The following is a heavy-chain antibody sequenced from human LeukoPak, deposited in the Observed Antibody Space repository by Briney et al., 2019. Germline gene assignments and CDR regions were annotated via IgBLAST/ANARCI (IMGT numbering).Heavy chain of an antibody. J-gene: IGHJ5*02. CDR1: GFTFSSYA. Sequence: GGSLRLSCAASGFTFSSYAMSWVRQAPGKGLEWVSAISGSGGSTYYADSVKGRFTISRDNSKNTLYLQMNSLRAEDTAVYYCAKVPDPYSSSWYAHWGQGTLVTVSS. CDR2: ISGSGGST. V-gene: IGHV3-23*01. CDR3: AKVPDPYSSSWYAH. D-gene: IGHD6-13*01.